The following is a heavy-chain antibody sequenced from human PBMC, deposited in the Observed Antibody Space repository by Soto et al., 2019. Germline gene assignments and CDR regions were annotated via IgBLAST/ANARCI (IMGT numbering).Heavy chain of an antibody. Sequence: GDSVKVSCKASGGTFSSYTINWVRQAPGQGLEWMGGIIPIFGTVNYTQKFQGRVTITADESTSTAYIDLSSLRSEDTAVYYCARGASITMFGAHSYYYHFDVWGQLNTFTASS. CDR3: ARGASITMFGAHSYYYHFDV. J-gene: IGHJ6*02. D-gene: IGHD3-3*01. CDR1: GGTFSSYT. V-gene: IGHV1-69*13. CDR2: IIPIFGTV.